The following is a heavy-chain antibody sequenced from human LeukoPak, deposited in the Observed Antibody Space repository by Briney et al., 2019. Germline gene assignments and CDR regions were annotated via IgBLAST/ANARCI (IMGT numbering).Heavy chain of an antibody. J-gene: IGHJ4*02. CDR1: GGSISSYY. V-gene: IGHV4-34*01. CDR2: INHSGST. CDR3: ARVGFVDTAMVSHFDY. D-gene: IGHD5-18*01. Sequence: SETLSLTCTVSGGSISSYYWSWIRQPPGKGLEWIGEINHSGSTNYNPSLKSRVTISVDTSKNQFSLKLSSVTAADTAVYYCARVGFVDTAMVSHFDYWGQGTLVTVSS.